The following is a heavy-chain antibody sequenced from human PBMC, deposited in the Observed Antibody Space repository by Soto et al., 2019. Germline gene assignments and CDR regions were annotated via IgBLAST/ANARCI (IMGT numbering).Heavy chain of an antibody. CDR2: IIPISGTA. CDR3: ARSQGSSTSLEIYYYYCYGMDV. CDR1: GGTFSSYA. V-gene: IGHV1-69*01. Sequence: QVQLVQSGAEVKKPGSSVKVSCKASGGTFSSYAISWVRQAPGQGLEWMGGIIPISGTANYAQKCQGRVTMTADESTSTAYMELSRLRYEDTAVYYCARSQGSSTSLEIYYYYCYGMDVWGQGTTVPVSS. J-gene: IGHJ6*02. D-gene: IGHD2-2*01.